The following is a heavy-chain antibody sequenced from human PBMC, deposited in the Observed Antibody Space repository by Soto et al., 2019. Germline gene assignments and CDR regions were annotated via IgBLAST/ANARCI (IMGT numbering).Heavy chain of an antibody. CDR2: IYYRGST. Sequence: QLQLQESGPGLVKPSETLSLTCTVSGGSISSSSYYWGGIRQPPGKGLEWIGSIYYRGSTYYNPTPLSCATSALDTVNTQFSLNLSSVTAADTTVYYCTRLNLPAAIPYYYYCMDVSVQGTTVTVSS. V-gene: IGHV4-39*01. D-gene: IGHD2-2*01. CDR1: GGSISSSSYY. J-gene: IGHJ6*02. CDR3: TRLNLPAAIPYYYYCMDV.